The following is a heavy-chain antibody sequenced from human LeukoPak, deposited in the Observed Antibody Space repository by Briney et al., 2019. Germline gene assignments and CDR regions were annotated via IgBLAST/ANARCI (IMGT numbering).Heavy chain of an antibody. Sequence: PGESLQISCKGSGYTFTNYWIGWVRQMPGKGLEWMGIIYPGDSDTRYSPSFQGQVTISADKSITTAYLQWSSLKASDTAVYYCARRVGSSWQFDFWGQGTLVTVSS. J-gene: IGHJ4*02. V-gene: IGHV5-51*01. CDR1: GYTFTNYW. D-gene: IGHD6-13*01. CDR2: IYPGDSDT. CDR3: ARRVGSSWQFDF.